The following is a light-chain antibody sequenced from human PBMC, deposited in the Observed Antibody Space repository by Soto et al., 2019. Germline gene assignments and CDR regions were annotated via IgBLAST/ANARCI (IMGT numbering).Light chain of an antibody. CDR2: GAS. V-gene: IGKV3-15*01. Sequence: EIVLTQSPGTLSLSPGERATLSCRASQSVKTFLVWYQQRPGQAPRLLIYGASTRATGIPARFSGSGSGTEFTLTISSLQSEDFAVYYCQQYNNWPWTFGQGTKVDIK. CDR3: QQYNNWPWT. J-gene: IGKJ1*01. CDR1: QSVKTF.